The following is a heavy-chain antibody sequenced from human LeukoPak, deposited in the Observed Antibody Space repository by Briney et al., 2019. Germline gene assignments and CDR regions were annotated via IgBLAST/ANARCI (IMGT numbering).Heavy chain of an antibody. V-gene: IGHV3-21*01. CDR1: GFTFSAYA. D-gene: IGHD3-10*01. CDR2: ISSSSTYI. CDR3: ARGYYYGSGSYFDY. J-gene: IGHJ4*02. Sequence: PGGSLRLSCEASGFTFSAYAMTWVRQAPGKGLEWVTSISSSSTYIHYADSVKGRFTISRDNAKNSLYLQMNSLRAEDTAVYYCARGYYYGSGSYFDYWGQGTLVTVSS.